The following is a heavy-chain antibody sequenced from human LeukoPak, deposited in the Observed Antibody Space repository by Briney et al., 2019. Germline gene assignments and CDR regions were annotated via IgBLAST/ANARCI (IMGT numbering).Heavy chain of an antibody. CDR1: GFTFSSYG. J-gene: IGHJ3*02. V-gene: IGHV3-33*01. CDR3: ARDSSGAFDI. Sequence: GRSLRLSCAASGFTFSSYGMHWVRQAPGKGLEWVAVIWYDGSNRYYADSVKGRFTISRDNSKNTLYLQMNSLRAEDTAVYYCARDSSGAFDIWGQGTMVTVSS. CDR2: IWYDGSNR.